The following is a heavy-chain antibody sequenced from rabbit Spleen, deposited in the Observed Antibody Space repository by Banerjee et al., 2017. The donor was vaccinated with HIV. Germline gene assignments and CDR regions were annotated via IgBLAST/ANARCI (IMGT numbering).Heavy chain of an antibody. D-gene: IGHD1-1*01. J-gene: IGHJ2*01. CDR2: IYTGNRKT. CDR3: ARNYVNVFDP. V-gene: IGHV1S40*01. CDR1: GFSFSSDYD. Sequence: QQLVESGGGLVKPAASLTLTCTASGFSFSSDYDMCWVRQAPGKGLEWIGCIYTGNRKTYYAGWAKGRFTISKASSTTVTLQMTSLTAADTATYFCARNYVNVFDPWGPGTLVTVS.